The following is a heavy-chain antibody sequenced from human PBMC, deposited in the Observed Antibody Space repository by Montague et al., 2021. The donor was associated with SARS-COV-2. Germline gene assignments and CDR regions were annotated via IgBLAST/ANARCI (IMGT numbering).Heavy chain of an antibody. V-gene: IGHV4-61*02. J-gene: IGHJ6*04. Sequence: TLSLTCTVSGGSISSGSYYWSWILQPAGKGLEWIGRIYTSGSTNYNPSLKSRVTISVDTSKNQFSLKLSSVTAADTAVYYCARDVLLWFGESSFLDVWGKGTAVTVSS. CDR2: IYTSGST. D-gene: IGHD3-10*01. CDR1: GGSISSGSYY. CDR3: ARDVLLWFGESSFLDV.